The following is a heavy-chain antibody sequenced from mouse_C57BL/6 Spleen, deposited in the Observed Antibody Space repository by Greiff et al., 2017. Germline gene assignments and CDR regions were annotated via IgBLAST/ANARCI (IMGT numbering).Heavy chain of an antibody. V-gene: IGHV14-4*01. Sequence: DVQLQESGAELVRPGASVKLSCTASGFNIKDDYMHWVKQRPEQGLEWIGWIDPENGDTEYASKFQGKATITADTSSNTAYLQLSSLTSEDTAVYYCTKVATPYWYFDVWGTGTTVTVSS. CDR3: TKVATPYWYFDV. J-gene: IGHJ1*03. CDR1: GFNIKDDY. CDR2: IDPENGDT. D-gene: IGHD1-1*01.